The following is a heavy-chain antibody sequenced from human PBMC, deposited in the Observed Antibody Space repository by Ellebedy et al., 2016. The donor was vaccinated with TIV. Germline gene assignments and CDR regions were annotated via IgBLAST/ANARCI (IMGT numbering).Heavy chain of an antibody. V-gene: IGHV3-30*18. D-gene: IGHD2-2*01. CDR1: GFTFSSYG. Sequence: GESLKISXAASGFTFSSYGVHWVRQAPGKGLEWVAVISYDGSKKYHADSVKGRFTISRDNSKNTLFLQMTSLRPEDTAMYYCAKHTVAADIGDGINYYYYYGMDVWGQGTTVTVSS. J-gene: IGHJ6*02. CDR3: AKHTVAADIGDGINYYYYYGMDV. CDR2: ISYDGSKK.